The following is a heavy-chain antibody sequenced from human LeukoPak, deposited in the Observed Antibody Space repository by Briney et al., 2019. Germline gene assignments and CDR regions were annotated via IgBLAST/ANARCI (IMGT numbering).Heavy chain of an antibody. V-gene: IGHV3-9*03. CDR1: GFTFDVYA. CDR2: VSWNSGSI. J-gene: IGHJ6*03. D-gene: IGHD6-19*01. CDR3: AKAVAPYYYMDV. Sequence: GGSLRLSCAASGFTFDVYAMHWVRQAPGKGLEWVSGVSWNSGSIGYADSVKGRFTISRDNAKNSLYLQMNSLRAEDMALYYCAKAVAPYYYMDVWGKGTTVTVSS.